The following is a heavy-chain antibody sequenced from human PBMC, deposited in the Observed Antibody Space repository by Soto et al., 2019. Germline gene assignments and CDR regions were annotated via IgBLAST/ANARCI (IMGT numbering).Heavy chain of an antibody. D-gene: IGHD6-13*01. CDR3: TRDASRDSSARGWLDP. J-gene: IGHJ5*02. Sequence: GGSLRLSCAASGFTFRSFTMNWVRQAPGKGLEWVSTISSNSAYIYYTDALRGRFTIPRDNAKNSLHLQMNRLRAEDTAVYYCTRDASRDSSARGWLDPWGQGTMVTVYS. CDR2: ISSNSAYI. V-gene: IGHV3-21*01. CDR1: GFTFRSFT.